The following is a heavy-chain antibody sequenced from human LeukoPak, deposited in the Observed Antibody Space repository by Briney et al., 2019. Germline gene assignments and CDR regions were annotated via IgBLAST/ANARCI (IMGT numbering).Heavy chain of an antibody. V-gene: IGHV3-11*06. Sequence: GGSLRLSCAASGFTFSDYYMSWIRQAPGKGLEWVSYISSSSSYTNYADSVKGRFTISRDNAKDSLYLQMNSLRAEDTAVCYCARGNYYDLSHWGQGTLVTVSS. J-gene: IGHJ4*02. D-gene: IGHD3-22*01. CDR1: GFTFSDYY. CDR3: ARGNYYDLSH. CDR2: ISSSSSYT.